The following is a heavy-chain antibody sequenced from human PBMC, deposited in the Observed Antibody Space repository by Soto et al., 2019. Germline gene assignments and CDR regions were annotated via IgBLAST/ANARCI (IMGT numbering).Heavy chain of an antibody. CDR1: GGSFSDYS. V-gene: IGHV4-34*01. D-gene: IGHD3-10*01. Sequence: QVQLQQWGAGLLKPSETLSLTCAVFGGSFSDYSWSWIRQPPGKGLEWIGEINHSGSTNYNPSLMSRVTILGGTCKSQFSLKLSSVTAADTAVYYCARLQRTFGSYYHYYYMDVWGRGTTVTVSS. CDR3: ARLQRTFGSYYHYYYMDV. J-gene: IGHJ6*03. CDR2: INHSGST.